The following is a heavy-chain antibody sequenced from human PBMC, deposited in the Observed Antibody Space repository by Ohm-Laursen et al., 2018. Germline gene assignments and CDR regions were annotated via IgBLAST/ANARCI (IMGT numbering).Heavy chain of an antibody. CDR2: INHRGTT. J-gene: IGHJ4*02. D-gene: IGHD1-7*01. V-gene: IGHV4-34*01. CDR1: GESFSGSY. CDR3: VRGGPGGTPDDY. Sequence: GTLSLTCTVYGESFSGSYCSWIRQPPGKGLEWIGEINHRGTTNYKSSLKSRVTISVDTSKNQLSLELTSVTAADTAVYYCVRGGPGGTPDDYWGQGALVTVSS.